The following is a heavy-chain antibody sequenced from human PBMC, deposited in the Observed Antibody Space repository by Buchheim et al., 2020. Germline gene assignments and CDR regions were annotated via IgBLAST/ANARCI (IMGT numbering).Heavy chain of an antibody. Sequence: QVQVMQSGGGVVQPGMSLKLACAASGFTFSDYSMHWVRQAPGKGLEWVAVISFDGKSVDYADSVKGRFVVSSDNSKKASILHMNNLRAEDTTLYYCARGNDYDENSGRYAYFDFWGQGT. J-gene: IGHJ4*02. CDR2: ISFDGKSV. D-gene: IGHD3-22*01. CDR1: GFTFSDYS. V-gene: IGHV3-30*09. CDR3: ARGNDYDENSGRYAYFDF.